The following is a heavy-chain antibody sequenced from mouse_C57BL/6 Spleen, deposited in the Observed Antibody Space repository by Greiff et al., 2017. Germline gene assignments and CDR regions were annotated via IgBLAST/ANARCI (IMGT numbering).Heavy chain of an antibody. V-gene: IGHV1-55*01. J-gene: IGHJ4*01. D-gene: IGHD1-1*01. CDR2: IYPGSGST. CDR1: GYTFTSYW. CDR3: ARSLGRRSYYGCSYDAMDY. Sequence: VQLQQPGAELVKPGASVKMSCKASGYTFTSYWINWVKQRPGKGLEWIGDIYPGSGSTNYNEKFKSKATLSVDTSTSKAYMQLSSRTSEDSAVYYCARSLGRRSYYGCSYDAMDYWGQGTSVTVSS.